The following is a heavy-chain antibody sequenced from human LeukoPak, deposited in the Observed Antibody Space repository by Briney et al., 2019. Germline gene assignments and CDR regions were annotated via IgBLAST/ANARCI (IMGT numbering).Heavy chain of an antibody. Sequence: ASVKVSCKASGYTFTGYYMHWVRQAPGQGLEWMGWINPNSGGTNYAQKFQGRVTMARDTSISTAYMELSRLRSDDTAVYYCARLYSSSWYWRSGEIDYWGQGTLVTVSS. CDR1: GYTFTGYY. CDR3: ARLYSSSWYWRSGEIDY. D-gene: IGHD6-13*01. CDR2: INPNSGGT. V-gene: IGHV1-2*02. J-gene: IGHJ4*02.